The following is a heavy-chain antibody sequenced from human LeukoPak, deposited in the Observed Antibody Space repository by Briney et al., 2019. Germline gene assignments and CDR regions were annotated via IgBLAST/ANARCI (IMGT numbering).Heavy chain of an antibody. CDR3: ARVEPPPAYGMDV. CDR2: IIPILGIA. V-gene: IGHV1-69*04. CDR1: GGTFSSYA. J-gene: IGHJ6*02. Sequence: SVKVSCKASGGTFSSYAISWVRQAPGQGLEWTGRIIPILGIANYAQKFQGRVTITADKSTSTAYMELSSLRSEDTAVYYCARVEPPPAYGMDVWGQGTTVTVSS.